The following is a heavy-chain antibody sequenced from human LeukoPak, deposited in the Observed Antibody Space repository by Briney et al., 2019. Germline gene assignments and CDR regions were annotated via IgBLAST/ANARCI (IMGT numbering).Heavy chain of an antibody. J-gene: IGHJ4*02. Sequence: GGSLRLSCEASGFTFGSHAMYWVRQAPGKGLEWVAGIFGSGGSPHYADSVKGRFAISRDNSRNTVYLQINSLRAEDTAVYYCGKTTVGYSSGQKPAWPVDYWGQGTLVTVSS. V-gene: IGHV3-23*01. D-gene: IGHD5-18*01. CDR1: GFTFGSHA. CDR2: IFGSGGSP. CDR3: GKTTVGYSSGQKPAWPVDY.